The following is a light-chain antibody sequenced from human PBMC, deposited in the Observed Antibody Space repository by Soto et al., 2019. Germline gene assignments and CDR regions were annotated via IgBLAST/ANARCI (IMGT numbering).Light chain of an antibody. CDR1: QGISTF. V-gene: IGKV1-9*01. CDR2: AAS. CDR3: QQLNSYPLT. J-gene: IGKJ4*01. Sequence: DIQLTQSPSFLSASVGDRVTITCRASQGISTFLAWYQQKPGKAPKLLIYAASILQSGVPSRFRGSGSGTDFTLTISRLQPADFATYFCQQLNSYPLTFGGGTKVDIK.